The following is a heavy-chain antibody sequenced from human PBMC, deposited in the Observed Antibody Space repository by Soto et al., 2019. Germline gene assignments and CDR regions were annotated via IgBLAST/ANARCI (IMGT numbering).Heavy chain of an antibody. D-gene: IGHD3-22*01. CDR3: ASESYYDSSGYYSFDY. CDR1: GFTFSSYA. Sequence: PGGSLRLSCAASGFTFSSYAMSWVRQAPGKGLEWVSAISGSGGSTYYADSVKGRFTISRDNSKNTLYLQMSSLRAEDTAVYYCASESYYDSSGYYSFDYWGQGTLVTVSS. J-gene: IGHJ4*02. CDR2: ISGSGGST. V-gene: IGHV3-23*01.